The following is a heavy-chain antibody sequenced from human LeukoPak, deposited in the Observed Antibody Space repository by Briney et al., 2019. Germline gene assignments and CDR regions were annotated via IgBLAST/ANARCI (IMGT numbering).Heavy chain of an antibody. CDR2: MNPNSGNT. D-gene: IGHD3-3*01. J-gene: IGHJ3*02. CDR1: GYTFTSYD. Sequence: ASVKVSCKASGYTFTSYDINWVRQATGQGLEWMGWMNPNSGNTGYAQKFQGRVTMTRNTSISTAYMELNSLRSEDTAVYYCARARGSITIFGVVIIRDAFDIWGQGTMVTVSS. CDR3: ARARGSITIFGVVIIRDAFDI. V-gene: IGHV1-8*01.